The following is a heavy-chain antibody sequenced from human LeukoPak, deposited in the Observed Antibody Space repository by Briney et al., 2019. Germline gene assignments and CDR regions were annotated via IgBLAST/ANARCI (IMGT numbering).Heavy chain of an antibody. V-gene: IGHV3-48*02. CDR3: AQKGGTDH. D-gene: IGHD2-15*01. CDR2: ISSSSSAM. CDR1: GFTFSRFG. Sequence: GGSLRLSCAASGFTFSRFGMNWVRQAPGKGLEWISYISSSSSAMYYADSVKGRFTIFRDNAKNSLYLQMSSLRDEDTAVYYCAQKGGTDHWGQGTLVTVSS. J-gene: IGHJ4*02.